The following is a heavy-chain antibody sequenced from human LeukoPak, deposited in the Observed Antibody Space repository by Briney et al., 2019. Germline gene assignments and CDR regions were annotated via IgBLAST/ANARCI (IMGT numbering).Heavy chain of an antibody. CDR2: IYFSGST. V-gene: IGHV4-59*01. Sequence: SETLSLTCAVYGGSFSGYYWSWIRQPPGKGLEWIGYIYFSGSTNYNPSLKSRVTISVDASKNQFSLKLSSVTAADTAVYYCAREYSSGDYYYYYMDVWGKGTTVTVSS. J-gene: IGHJ6*03. CDR3: AREYSSGDYYYYYMDV. D-gene: IGHD6-19*01. CDR1: GGSFSGYY.